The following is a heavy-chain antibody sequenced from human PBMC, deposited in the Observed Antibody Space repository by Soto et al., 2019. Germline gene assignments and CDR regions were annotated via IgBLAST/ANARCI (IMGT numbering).Heavy chain of an antibody. V-gene: IGHV4-59*01. D-gene: IGHD6-19*01. Sequence: ETLSLTCTVSGGSISSYYWSWIRQPPGKGLEWIGYIYYSGSTDYNPSLKSRVTISVDTSKNQFSLKLSSVTAADTAVYYCARGFSGWYYFDYWGQGTLVTVSS. CDR2: IYYSGST. CDR1: GGSISSYY. J-gene: IGHJ4*02. CDR3: ARGFSGWYYFDY.